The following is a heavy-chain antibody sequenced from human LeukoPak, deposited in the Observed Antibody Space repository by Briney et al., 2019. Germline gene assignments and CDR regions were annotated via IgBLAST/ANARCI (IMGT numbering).Heavy chain of an antibody. Sequence: ASVKVSCKASGYTFTGYYMHWVRQAPGQGLEWMGWINPNSGGTNYAQKFQGGVTMTRDTSISTAYMELSRPRSDDTAVYYCARDLYDSSGTDAFDIWGQGTMVTVSS. J-gene: IGHJ3*02. CDR2: INPNSGGT. CDR1: GYTFTGYY. D-gene: IGHD3-22*01. V-gene: IGHV1-2*02. CDR3: ARDLYDSSGTDAFDI.